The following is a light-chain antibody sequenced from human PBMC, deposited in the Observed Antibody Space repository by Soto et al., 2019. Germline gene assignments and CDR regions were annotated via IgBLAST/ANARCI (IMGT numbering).Light chain of an antibody. V-gene: IGKV3-15*01. Sequence: EIVMTQSPATLSVSPGERATLSCRASQSINSNLAWYQQKPGQAPRLLIYGASTRATGIPARFSGSGSGTEFTLTISSLQSEDFAVYYCQQYNNWPLTFGPGTKVDSK. J-gene: IGKJ3*01. CDR3: QQYNNWPLT. CDR2: GAS. CDR1: QSINSN.